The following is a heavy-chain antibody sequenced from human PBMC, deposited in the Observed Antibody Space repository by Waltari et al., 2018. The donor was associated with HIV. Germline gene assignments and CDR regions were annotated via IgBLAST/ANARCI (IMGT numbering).Heavy chain of an antibody. Sequence: EVQLVASGGGLVQPGGSLRLSCAASGFTFSTYWFHWVSQTTGRGLVCGSRSNYYEMCITYADYVKGRGTISKKNAKNTLYLQKNRLRAEDTAVYYCAREIRNNSGRYFDYWGQGTLVTVSS. CDR3: AREIRNNSGRYFDY. CDR2: SNYYEMCI. CDR1: GFTFSTYW. V-gene: IGHV3-74*03. D-gene: IGHD1-26*01. J-gene: IGHJ4*02.